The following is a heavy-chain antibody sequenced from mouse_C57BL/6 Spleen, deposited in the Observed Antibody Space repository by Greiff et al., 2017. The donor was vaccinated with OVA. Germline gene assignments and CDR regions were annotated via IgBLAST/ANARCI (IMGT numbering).Heavy chain of an antibody. D-gene: IGHD2-4*01. J-gene: IGHJ4*01. CDR1: GYTFTSYW. CDR3: AIGGRYDYGVAAMDY. CDR2: INPSSGYT. V-gene: IGHV1-7*01. Sequence: QVQLKQSGAELAKPGASVKLSCKASGYTFTSYWMHWVKQRPGQGLEWIGYINPSSGYTKYNQKFKDKATLTADKSSSTAYMQLSSLTYEDSAVYYCAIGGRYDYGVAAMDYWGQGTSVTVSA.